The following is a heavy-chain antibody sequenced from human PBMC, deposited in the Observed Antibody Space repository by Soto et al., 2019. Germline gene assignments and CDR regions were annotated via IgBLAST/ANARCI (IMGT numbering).Heavy chain of an antibody. CDR1: GFTFSLSL. CDR3: SRDLENCGSEFSSAFDI. Sequence: EAQLEESVGGLVQPGVSLRLSCAASGFTFSLSLMHWVRQAPGTRPVWVSRINSDGSITTYADSVKGQFTITRDNANTSLYLQMNRLTAADTAVYYCSRDLENCGSEFSSAFDIWGQGTMVTVSS. D-gene: IGHD2-21*01. V-gene: IGHV3-74*01. CDR2: INSDGSIT. J-gene: IGHJ3*02.